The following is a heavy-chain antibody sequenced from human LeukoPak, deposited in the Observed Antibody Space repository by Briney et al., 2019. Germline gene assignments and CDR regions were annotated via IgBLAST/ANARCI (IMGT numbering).Heavy chain of an antibody. V-gene: IGHV1-8*01. Sequence: GASVKVSCKASGYTFTSYDINWVRQATGQGLEWMGWMNPNSGNTGYAQKFQGRVTMTRNTSTSTAYMELSSLRSEDTAVYYCARAPHSGWVRWFDPWGQGTLVTVSS. CDR2: MNPNSGNT. CDR3: ARAPHSGWVRWFDP. J-gene: IGHJ5*02. D-gene: IGHD6-25*01. CDR1: GYTFTSYD.